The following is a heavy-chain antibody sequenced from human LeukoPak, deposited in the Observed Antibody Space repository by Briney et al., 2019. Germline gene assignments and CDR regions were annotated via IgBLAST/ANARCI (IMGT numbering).Heavy chain of an antibody. CDR2: MNPNSGNT. CDR1: GYTFTTYD. Sequence: VSVKVSCKASGYTFTTYDISWVRQATGQGLEWMAWMNPNSGNTGYAQKFQGRVTMTRNTSISTAYMELSSLRSEDTAVYYCARVAGNCGGDCYRLVYWGQGTVVTVAS. J-gene: IGHJ4*02. D-gene: IGHD2-21*01. V-gene: IGHV1-8*01. CDR3: ARVAGNCGGDCYRLVY.